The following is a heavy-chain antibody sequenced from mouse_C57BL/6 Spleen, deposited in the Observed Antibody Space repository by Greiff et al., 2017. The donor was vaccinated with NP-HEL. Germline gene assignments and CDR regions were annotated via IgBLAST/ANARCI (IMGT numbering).Heavy chain of an antibody. V-gene: IGHV1-15*01. CDR3: TRSSITTVVPLDY. D-gene: IGHD1-1*01. CDR1: GYTFTDYE. Sequence: QVQLKQSGAELVRPGASVTLSCKASGYTFTDYEMHWVKQTPVHGLEWIGAIDPETGGTAYNQKFKGKAILTADKSSSTAYMELRSLTSEDSAVYYCTRSSITTVVPLDYWGQGTTLTVSS. J-gene: IGHJ2*01. CDR2: IDPETGGT.